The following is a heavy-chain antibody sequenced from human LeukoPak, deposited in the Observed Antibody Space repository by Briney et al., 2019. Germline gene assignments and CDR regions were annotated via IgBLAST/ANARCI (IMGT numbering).Heavy chain of an antibody. D-gene: IGHD6-13*01. V-gene: IGHV3-23*01. CDR2: ISGIGGST. J-gene: IGHJ4*02. CDR3: AKVIAIGYSSSWYDLDY. Sequence: PGGSLRLSCAASGFTFSSYAMSWVRQAPGKGLEWGSAISGIGGSTYYADSVKGRFTISRDNSKNTLYLQMNSLRAEDTAVYYCAKVIAIGYSSSWYDLDYWGQGTLVTVSS. CDR1: GFTFSSYA.